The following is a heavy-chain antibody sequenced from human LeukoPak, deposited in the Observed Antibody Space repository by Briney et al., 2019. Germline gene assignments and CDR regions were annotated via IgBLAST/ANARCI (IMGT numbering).Heavy chain of an antibody. CDR1: GFSFSDYS. CDR2: ISPRSSYR. Sequence: GGSLRLSCAASGFSFSDYSINWVRQAPGKGLEWVSSISPRSSYRYYADSVKGRFTISRDNAKNSLNLQMNSLSAEDTAVYYCARGRGCSSMSCYPDYWGQGTLVTVSS. V-gene: IGHV3-21*01. D-gene: IGHD2-2*01. J-gene: IGHJ4*02. CDR3: ARGRGCSSMSCYPDY.